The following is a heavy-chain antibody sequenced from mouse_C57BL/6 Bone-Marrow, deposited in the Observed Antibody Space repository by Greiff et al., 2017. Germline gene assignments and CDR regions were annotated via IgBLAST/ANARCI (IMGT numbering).Heavy chain of an antibody. CDR2: IYPGSGNT. Sequence: QVQLQQSGAELVRPGASVKLSCKASGYTFTDYYINWVKQRPGQGLEWIARIYPGSGNTYYNEKFKGKATLTAEKSSSTAYMQLSSLTSEGSAVYFCARESRWLLRVYYAMDYWGQGTSVTVSS. D-gene: IGHD2-3*01. CDR1: GYTFTDYY. V-gene: IGHV1-76*01. J-gene: IGHJ4*01. CDR3: ARESRWLLRVYYAMDY.